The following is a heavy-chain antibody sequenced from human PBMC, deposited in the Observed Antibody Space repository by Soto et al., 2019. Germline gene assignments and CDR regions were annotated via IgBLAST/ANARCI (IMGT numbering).Heavy chain of an antibody. CDR2: ISSTSSFI. J-gene: IGHJ4*02. V-gene: IGHV3-21*01. CDR3: ARDTEQQEFYFDY. Sequence: EVQLVESGGGLVKPGGSLRLSCAASGFTFSSYSMNWVRQAPGKGLEWVSSISSTSSFIYYADSVKGRFTISRDNAKNSLYLQMNRLRAEDTAVYYCARDTEQQEFYFDYWGQGTLVTVSS. CDR1: GFTFSSYS. D-gene: IGHD6-13*01.